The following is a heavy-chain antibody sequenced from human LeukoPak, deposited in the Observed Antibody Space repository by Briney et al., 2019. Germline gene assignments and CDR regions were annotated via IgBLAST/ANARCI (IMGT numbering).Heavy chain of an antibody. J-gene: IGHJ4*02. CDR2: IYYSGST. D-gene: IGHD5-18*01. CDR1: GGSISSGDYY. Sequence: KTPETLSLTCTVSGGSISSGDYYWSWIRQPPGKGLEWIGYIYYSGSTYYTPSLRGRVTISVDTSKNQFSLNLSSVTAADTAVYYCARGYSLDYWGQGTLVTVSS. V-gene: IGHV4-30-4*01. CDR3: ARGYSLDY.